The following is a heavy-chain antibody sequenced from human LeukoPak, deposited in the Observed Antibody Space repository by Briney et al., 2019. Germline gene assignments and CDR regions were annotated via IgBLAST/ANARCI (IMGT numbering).Heavy chain of an antibody. J-gene: IGHJ3*02. D-gene: IGHD3-10*01. Sequence: GGSLRLSCAASGFTFSDYYMSWIRQAPRKGLEWVSYVSSSGSTIYYADSVKGRFTISRDNAKNSLYLQMNSLRAEDTAVYYCARDGRMVRGVKGHAFDIWGQGTTVTVSS. CDR3: ARDGRMVRGVKGHAFDI. CDR1: GFTFSDYY. V-gene: IGHV3-11*04. CDR2: VSSSGSTI.